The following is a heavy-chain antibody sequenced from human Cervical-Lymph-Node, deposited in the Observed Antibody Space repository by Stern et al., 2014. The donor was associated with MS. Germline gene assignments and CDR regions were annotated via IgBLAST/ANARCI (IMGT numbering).Heavy chain of an antibody. J-gene: IGHJ4*02. V-gene: IGHV1-18*04. Sequence: DQLVESGAEVKKPGASVKVSCKASGYTFNHYGISWVRQAPGPGLEWMGWISAYNGNTNYAQKLQGRVTMTTETSTYTAYMDLRSLRSDDTAVYYCARDDGYIPDYWGQGTLVTVSS. CDR3: ARDDGYIPDY. CDR1: GYTFNHYG. D-gene: IGHD5-24*01. CDR2: ISAYNGNT.